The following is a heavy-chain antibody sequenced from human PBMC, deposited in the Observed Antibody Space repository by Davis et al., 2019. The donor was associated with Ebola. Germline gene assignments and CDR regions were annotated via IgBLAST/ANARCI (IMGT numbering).Heavy chain of an antibody. Sequence: ASVKVSCKTSGYSFTSYALHWVRQAPGQRLEWMGWITPGNGNTEYSPRLQGRLTFTRDTSASTGYMELSSLRYEDTAVYFCVRNAGWGAFDLWGQGTLVTVSS. CDR1: GYSFTSYA. V-gene: IGHV1-3*01. CDR3: VRNAGWGAFDL. D-gene: IGHD3-16*01. J-gene: IGHJ3*01. CDR2: ITPGNGNT.